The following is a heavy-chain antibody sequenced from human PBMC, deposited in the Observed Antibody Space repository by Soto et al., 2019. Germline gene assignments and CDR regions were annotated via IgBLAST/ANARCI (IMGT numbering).Heavy chain of an antibody. V-gene: IGHV4-30-4*01. CDR2: IYYTGST. CDR3: ARIHFGDEPSYYYYGMDV. J-gene: IGHJ6*02. CDR1: GGSFSSGDYY. D-gene: IGHD4-17*01. Sequence: QVQLQESGPGVVKPSQTLSLTCTVSGGSFSSGDYYWSWVRQPPGKGLEWIGYIYYTGSTFNNPPLKSRVSISIDPSKTQFSLKLSSVTAADTAVYYCARIHFGDEPSYYYYGMDVWGQGTTVTVSS.